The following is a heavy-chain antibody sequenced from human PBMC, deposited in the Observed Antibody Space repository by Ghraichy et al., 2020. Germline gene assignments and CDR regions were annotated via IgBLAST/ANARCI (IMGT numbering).Heavy chain of an antibody. J-gene: IGHJ3*02. Sequence: SETLSLTCTVSGGSISSSSYYWGWIRQPPGKGLEWIGSIYYSGSTYYNPSLKSRVTISVDTSKNQFSLKLSSVTAADTAVYYCATPVDTAPGADAFDIWGQGTMVTVSS. CDR1: GGSISSSSYY. D-gene: IGHD5-18*01. V-gene: IGHV4-39*01. CDR3: ATPVDTAPGADAFDI. CDR2: IYYSGST.